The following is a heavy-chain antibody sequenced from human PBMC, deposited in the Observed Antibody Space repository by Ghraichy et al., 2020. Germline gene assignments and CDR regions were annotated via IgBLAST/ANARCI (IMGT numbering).Heavy chain of an antibody. V-gene: IGHV4-39*01. D-gene: IGHD4-23*01. J-gene: IGHJ4*02. CDR1: GGSISSSSYY. Sequence: SETLSLTCTVSGGSISSSSYYWGWIRQPPGKGLEWIGSIYYSGSTYYNPSLKSRVTISVDTSKNQFSLKLSSVTAADTAVYYCARWGGSPPPFYGGNGFDYWGQGTLVTVSS. CDR2: IYYSGST. CDR3: ARWGGSPPPFYGGNGFDY.